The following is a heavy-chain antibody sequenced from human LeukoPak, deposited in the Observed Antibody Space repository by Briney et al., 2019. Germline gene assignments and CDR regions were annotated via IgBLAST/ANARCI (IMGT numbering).Heavy chain of an antibody. D-gene: IGHD3-16*02. V-gene: IGHV4-59*08. Sequence: SETLSLTCTVSGGSISSYYWSWIRQPPGKGLEWIGYIYYSGSTNYNPSLKSRVTISLDTSKNQFSLKLSSVTAADTAVYYCARAAYDYVWGSYRFDKYYFDYWGQGTLVTVSS. CDR1: GGSISSYY. J-gene: IGHJ4*02. CDR2: IYYSGST. CDR3: ARAAYDYVWGSYRFDKYYFDY.